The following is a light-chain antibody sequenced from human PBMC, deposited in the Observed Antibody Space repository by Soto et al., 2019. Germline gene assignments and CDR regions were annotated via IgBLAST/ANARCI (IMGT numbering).Light chain of an antibody. Sequence: EIVLTQSPGTLSLSPGERATLSCRASQSVRNNYLAWYQQRPGQAPRLLIYGASTRATIIPTRFSGSGSGTEFTLTISSLQSEDFAVYYCQQYNNWPPAWTFGQGTKVDIK. J-gene: IGKJ1*01. CDR1: QSVRNN. CDR3: QQYNNWPPAWT. CDR2: GAS. V-gene: IGKV3-15*01.